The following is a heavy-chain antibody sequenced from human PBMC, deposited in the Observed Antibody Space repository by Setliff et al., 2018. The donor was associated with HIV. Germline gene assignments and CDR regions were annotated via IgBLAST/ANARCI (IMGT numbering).Heavy chain of an antibody. CDR3: GRMVDSPPHSSSWYY. CDR2: MNPSTGGT. V-gene: IGHV1-2*02. D-gene: IGHD6-13*01. J-gene: IGHJ4*02. CDR1: GYSFTGYY. Sequence: ASVKVSCKASGYSFTGYYMHWVRQAPGQGLEWMGWMNPSTGGTRFAQKFQGRVTMTRDTFINTAYMELSSLSSDDTAVYYCGRMVDSPPHSSSWYYWGQGTLVTVSS.